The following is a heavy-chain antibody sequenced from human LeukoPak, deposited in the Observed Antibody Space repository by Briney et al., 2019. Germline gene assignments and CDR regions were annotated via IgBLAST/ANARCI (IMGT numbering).Heavy chain of an antibody. Sequence: ASVKVSCKASGYIFTSYNIYWVRQAPGQGLEGMGMINPSGGSTNYAQKFQGRVTMTRDTSTSTVYMELSSLRSEDTAVYYCARFAVHRRITVAGQFGLDYWGQGTLVSLSS. D-gene: IGHD6-19*01. J-gene: IGHJ4*02. CDR2: INPSGGST. CDR3: ARFAVHRRITVAGQFGLDY. CDR1: GYIFTSYN. V-gene: IGHV1-46*01.